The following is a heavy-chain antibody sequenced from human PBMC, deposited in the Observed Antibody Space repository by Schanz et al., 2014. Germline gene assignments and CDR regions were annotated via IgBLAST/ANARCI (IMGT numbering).Heavy chain of an antibody. D-gene: IGHD6-13*01. J-gene: IGHJ4*02. V-gene: IGHV3-48*01. CDR1: GFDFNSYS. CDR2: IATSSSTR. CDR3: AREQIMAAAGLVDY. Sequence: EVRLVESGGGLVQPGGSLRLSCEASGFDFNSYSMNWVRQVPGKGLEWLSYIATSSSTRHYADSVKGRFTISRDNSKNTLYLQMNSLRAEDTAVYYCAREQIMAAAGLVDYWGRGTLVTVSS.